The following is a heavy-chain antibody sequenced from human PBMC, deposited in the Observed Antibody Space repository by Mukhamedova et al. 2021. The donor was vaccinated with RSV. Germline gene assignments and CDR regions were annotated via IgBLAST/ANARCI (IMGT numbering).Heavy chain of an antibody. CDR3: AVGGCGGDGYSWRYYYYYGMDV. J-gene: IGHJ6*02. CDR2: IYYSGST. V-gene: IGHV4-39*01. D-gene: IGHD2-21*02. Sequence: GSIYYSGSTYYNPSLKSRVTISVDTSKNQFSRKLSSLTAAATAVYYCAVGGCGGDGYSWRYYYYYGMDVWGQGTTVTVSS.